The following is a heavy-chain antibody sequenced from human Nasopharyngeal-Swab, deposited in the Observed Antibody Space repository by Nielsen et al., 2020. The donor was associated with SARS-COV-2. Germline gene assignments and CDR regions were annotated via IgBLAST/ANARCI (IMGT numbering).Heavy chain of an antibody. J-gene: IGHJ5*02. CDR1: GFILSDHY. D-gene: IGHD5-24*01. CDR2: TRNKVNSYST. V-gene: IGHV3-72*01. CDR3: AREGRDGAVSS. Sequence: GESLKISCAASGFILSDHYMDWVRQAPGKGLEWVGRTRNKVNSYSTVYAASVRGRFTISRDDSSTSVYLQMTSLKSEDTAVYYCAREGRDGAVSSWGQGTLVTVSS.